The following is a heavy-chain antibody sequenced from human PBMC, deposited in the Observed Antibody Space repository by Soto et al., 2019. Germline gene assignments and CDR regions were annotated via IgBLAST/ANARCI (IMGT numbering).Heavy chain of an antibody. CDR3: ARFDYDFWSGYSDY. J-gene: IGHJ4*02. Sequence: SETLSLTCTVSGGSISSSSYYWGWIRQPPGKGLEWIGSIYYSGSTYYNPSLKSRVTISVDTSKNQFSLKLSSVTAADTAVYYCARFDYDFWSGYSDYWGQGTLVTVSS. CDR2: IYYSGST. V-gene: IGHV4-39*01. CDR1: GGSISSSSYY. D-gene: IGHD3-3*01.